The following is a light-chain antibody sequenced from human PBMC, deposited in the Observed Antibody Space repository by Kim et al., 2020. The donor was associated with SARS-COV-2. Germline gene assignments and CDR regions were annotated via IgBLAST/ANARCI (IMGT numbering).Light chain of an antibody. CDR1: QTVTSTY. CDR3: QHYGRSMWT. Sequence: ELVLTQSPGTLSVSPGERATLSCRASQTVTSTYLAWYQQRPGQAPRLLIYDSSNRAAGIPHRFSGSGSGTDFTLTISSLEPEDFALYFCQHYGRSMWTFGQGTKVDIK. J-gene: IGKJ1*01. V-gene: IGKV3-20*01. CDR2: DSS.